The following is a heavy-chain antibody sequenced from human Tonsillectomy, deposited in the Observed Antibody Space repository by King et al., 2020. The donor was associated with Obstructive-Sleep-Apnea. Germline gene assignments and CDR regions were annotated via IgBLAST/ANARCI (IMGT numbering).Heavy chain of an antibody. CDR1: GFTFSSYA. J-gene: IGHJ4*02. CDR2: ISYDGSNK. CDR3: AREGYLTGFQKYYFDY. Sequence: VQLVESWGGVVQPGRSLRLSCAASGFTFSSYAMHWVRQAPGKGLEWVAVISYDGSNKYYADSVKGRFTISRDNSKNTLYLQMNSLRAEDTAVYYCAREGYLTGFQKYYFDYWGQGTLVTVSS. D-gene: IGHD5-18*01. V-gene: IGHV3-30*04.